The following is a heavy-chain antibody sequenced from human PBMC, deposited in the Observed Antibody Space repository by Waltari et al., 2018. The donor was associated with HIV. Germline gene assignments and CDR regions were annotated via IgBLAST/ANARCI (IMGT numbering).Heavy chain of an antibody. V-gene: IGHV4-34*02. J-gene: IGHJ6*02. CDR2: ITHTGTR. Sequence: QVHLQHSGAGLLKPSETLSLTCAVYGTYRIGYDWTWVRQTPGKGLQWVGEITHTGTRKYNASLMSRVTISVDTAKNQFSLKMRSMGAADAAIYYCARGTNWNGHHFYYGLDVWGQGTTVSVSS. D-gene: IGHD1-20*01. CDR1: GTYRIGYD. CDR3: ARGTNWNGHHFYYGLDV.